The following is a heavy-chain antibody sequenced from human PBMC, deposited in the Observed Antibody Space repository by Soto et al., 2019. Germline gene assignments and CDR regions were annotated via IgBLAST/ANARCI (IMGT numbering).Heavy chain of an antibody. CDR3: ARGDLGAFDI. J-gene: IGHJ3*02. D-gene: IGHD3-16*01. V-gene: IGHV4-34*01. CDR2: INHRGST. Sequence: SETLSLTCAVYGGSFSGYYWSWIRQPPGKGLEWIGEINHRGSTNYNPSLKSRVTISVDTSKNQFSLKLSSVTAADTAVYYCARGDLGAFDIWGQGTMVTVSS. CDR1: GGSFSGYY.